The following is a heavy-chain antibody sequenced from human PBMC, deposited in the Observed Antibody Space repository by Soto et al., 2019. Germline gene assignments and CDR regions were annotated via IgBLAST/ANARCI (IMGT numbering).Heavy chain of an antibody. D-gene: IGHD6-13*01. CDR3: ARDYSSSWDYYFDY. V-gene: IGHV4-59*12. Sequence: PSETLSLTCTVSGGSISSYYWSWIRQPPGKGLEWIGYIYYSGSTNYNPSLKSRVTISVDTSKNQFSLKLSSVTAADTAVYYCARDYSSSWDYYFDYWGQGTLVTVSS. CDR1: GGSISSYY. CDR2: IYYSGST. J-gene: IGHJ4*02.